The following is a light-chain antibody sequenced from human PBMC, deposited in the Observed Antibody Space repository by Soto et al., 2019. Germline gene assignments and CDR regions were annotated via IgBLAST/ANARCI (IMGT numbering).Light chain of an antibody. V-gene: IGKV1-5*03. CDR3: QQYNSYPRP. Sequence: DIQVTQSPSTLSASVGDRVTITCRASQTISNWLAWYQQKPGKAPKLLIYKASGLESGVPSRFSGSGSGTEFTLTISSLQPDDFATYHCQQYNSYPRPFGQGTKVEIK. CDR1: QTISNW. CDR2: KAS. J-gene: IGKJ1*01.